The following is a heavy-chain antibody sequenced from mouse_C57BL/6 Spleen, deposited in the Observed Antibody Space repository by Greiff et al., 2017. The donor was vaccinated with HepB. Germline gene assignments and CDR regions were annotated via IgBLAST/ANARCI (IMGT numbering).Heavy chain of an antibody. V-gene: IGHV5-6*01. Sequence: EVKLVESGGDLVKPGGSLKLSCAASGFTFSSYGMSWVRQTPDKRLEWVATISSGGSYTYYPDSVKGRFTISRDNAKNTLYLQMSSLKSEDTAMYYCASDYSNYFDYWGQGTTLTVSS. D-gene: IGHD2-5*01. CDR3: ASDYSNYFDY. CDR1: GFTFSSYG. CDR2: ISSGGSYT. J-gene: IGHJ2*01.